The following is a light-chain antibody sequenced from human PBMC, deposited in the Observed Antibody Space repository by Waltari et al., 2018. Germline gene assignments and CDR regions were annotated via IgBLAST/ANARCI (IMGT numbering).Light chain of an antibody. CDR2: GAS. V-gene: IGKV1-39*01. CDR1: QSIATY. J-gene: IGKJ1*01. Sequence: DIQMSQSPSSLSASVRDRVTISGRASQSIATYLNWYQQRPGKAPKLLIYGASSLQSGVPSRFSGSGSGTEFTLSITSLEPEDFATYYCQQSYSVPPTFGQGTKVEI. CDR3: QQSYSVPPT.